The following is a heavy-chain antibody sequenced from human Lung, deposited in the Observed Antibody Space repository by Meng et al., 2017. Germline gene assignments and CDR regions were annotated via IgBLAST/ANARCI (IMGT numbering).Heavy chain of an antibody. D-gene: IGHD4-11*01. Sequence: HVQRQKGGAGLLKPSETLSLTLAVSGGCISDYYWSWIRQPPGKGLKWIGEINHSGSTNYNPSLESRATISVDTSQNNLSLKLSSVTAADSAVYYCARGPTTMAHDFDYWGQGTLVTVSS. CDR1: GGCISDYY. CDR3: ARGPTTMAHDFDY. J-gene: IGHJ4*02. V-gene: IGHV4-34*01. CDR2: INHSGST.